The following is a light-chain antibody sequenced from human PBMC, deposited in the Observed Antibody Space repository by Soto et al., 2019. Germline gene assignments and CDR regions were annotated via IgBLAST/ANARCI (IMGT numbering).Light chain of an antibody. CDR2: DVT. Sequence: QSALTQPRSVSGSPGQSVAISCTGTSSDVGGYNYVSWYQQFPGKVPKLMIYDVTKRPSGVPDRFSGSKSGNTASLTISALQAEDEADYYCSSNAGIHTIFGGGTKLTVL. J-gene: IGLJ2*01. CDR3: SSNAGIHTI. V-gene: IGLV2-11*01. CDR1: SSDVGGYNY.